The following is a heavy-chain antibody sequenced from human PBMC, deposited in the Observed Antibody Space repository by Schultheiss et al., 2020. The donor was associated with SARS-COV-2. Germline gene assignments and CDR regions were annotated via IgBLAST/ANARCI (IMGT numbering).Heavy chain of an antibody. CDR1: GGSISSSSYY. CDR2: IYYSGST. CDR3: ARDPRTYYDFWSGYYRPDYFDY. V-gene: IGHV4-39*07. J-gene: IGHJ4*02. Sequence: SQTLSLTCTVSGGSISSSSYYWGWIHQPPGKGLEWIGSIYYSGSTYYNPSLKSRVTISVDTSKNQFSLKLSSVTAADTAVYYCARDPRTYYDFWSGYYRPDYFDYWGQGTLVTVSS. D-gene: IGHD3-3*01.